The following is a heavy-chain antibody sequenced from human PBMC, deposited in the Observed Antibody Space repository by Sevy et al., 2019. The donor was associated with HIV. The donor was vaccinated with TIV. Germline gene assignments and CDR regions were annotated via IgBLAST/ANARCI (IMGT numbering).Heavy chain of an antibody. D-gene: IGHD2-15*01. V-gene: IGHV3-7*03. CDR3: ARFVGYCSGGRCSIIDF. CDR1: GFTFNNYW. J-gene: IGHJ4*02. CDR2: IKQDGSDK. Sequence: GGSLRLSCAASGFTFNNYWMTWVRQAPGKGLEWVANIKQDGSDKYYMESVKGRFNISRDNTKNSLYLQLNSLRAEDTAVYYCARFVGYCSGGRCSIIDFWGQGTLVTVSS.